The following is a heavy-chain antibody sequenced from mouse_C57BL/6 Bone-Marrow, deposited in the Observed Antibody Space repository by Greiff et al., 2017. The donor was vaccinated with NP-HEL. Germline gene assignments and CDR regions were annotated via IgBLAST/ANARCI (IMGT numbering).Heavy chain of an antibody. Sequence: EVQLVESGAELVKPGASVKLSCTASGFNIKDYYMHWVKQRTEQGLEWIGRIDPEDGETKYAPKFQGKATITADTSSNTAYLQLSSLTSEDTAVYYCAREWGSKYDYVWYFDVWGTGTTVTVSS. CDR3: AREWGSKYDYVWYFDV. CDR2: IDPEDGET. J-gene: IGHJ1*03. CDR1: GFNIKDYY. D-gene: IGHD2-4*01. V-gene: IGHV14-2*01.